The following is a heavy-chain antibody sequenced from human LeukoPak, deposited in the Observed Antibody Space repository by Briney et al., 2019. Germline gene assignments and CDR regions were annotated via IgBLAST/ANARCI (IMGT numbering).Heavy chain of an antibody. Sequence: GASVKVSCNVSGYTLTELSMHWVRQAPGKGLEWMGGFDPEDGETIYAQKFQGRVTMTEDTSTDTAYMELSSLRSEDTAVYYCATGYLGSGSSHYYMDVWGKGTTVTVSS. V-gene: IGHV1-24*01. CDR1: GYTLTELS. CDR3: ATGYLGSGSSHYYMDV. J-gene: IGHJ6*03. D-gene: IGHD3-10*01. CDR2: FDPEDGET.